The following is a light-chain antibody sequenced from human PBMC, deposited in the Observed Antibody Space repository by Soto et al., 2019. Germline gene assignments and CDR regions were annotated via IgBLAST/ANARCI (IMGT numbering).Light chain of an antibody. CDR3: CSYTSIITMV. Sequence: QSALTQPASVSGSPGQSITISCTGTNSDVGGYNYVSWYQQHPGKAPKLIIYEVSNRPSGVSDRFSGSKSGNTASLTISGLQAGDEADYYCCSYTSIITMVFGGGTKVTVL. CDR2: EVS. V-gene: IGLV2-14*01. CDR1: NSDVGGYNY. J-gene: IGLJ2*01.